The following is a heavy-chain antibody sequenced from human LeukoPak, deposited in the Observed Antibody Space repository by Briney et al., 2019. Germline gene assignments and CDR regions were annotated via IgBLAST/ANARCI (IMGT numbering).Heavy chain of an antibody. CDR2: IIPIFGTA. Sequence: GASVKVSCKASGGTFSSYAISWVRQAPGQGLEWMGGIIPIFGTANYAQKFQGRVTITADESTSTAYMELSSLRSEDTAVYYCARDGPGRTVTTDYWGQGTLVTVSS. CDR1: GGTFSSYA. D-gene: IGHD4-11*01. V-gene: IGHV1-69*01. J-gene: IGHJ4*02. CDR3: ARDGPGRTVTTDY.